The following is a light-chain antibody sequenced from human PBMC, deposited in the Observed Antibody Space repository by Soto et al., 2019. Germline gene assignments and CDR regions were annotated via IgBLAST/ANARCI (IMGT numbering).Light chain of an antibody. CDR2: GAS. CDR3: QQYNDYIT. J-gene: IGKJ5*01. Sequence: DIQMTQSPSTLSASVVDRFTITFRASQSISDWLAWYQQKPGKVPQLLIYGASRLESGVPSRFSGRGSGTDFTLTISSLQPEDSATYYCQQYNDYITFGQGTRLEIK. CDR1: QSISDW. V-gene: IGKV1-5*01.